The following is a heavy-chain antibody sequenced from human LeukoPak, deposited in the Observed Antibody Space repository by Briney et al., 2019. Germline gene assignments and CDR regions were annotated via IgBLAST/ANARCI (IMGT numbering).Heavy chain of an antibody. CDR3: AKDRALAHSGYQGAFDY. Sequence: SETLSLTCTVSGGSISSYYWSWIRQPPGKGLEWIGYIYYSGSTNYNPSLKSRVTISVDTSKNQFSLKLSSVTAADTAVYYCAKDRALAHSGYQGAFDYWGQGTLVTVSS. D-gene: IGHD5-12*01. CDR1: GGSISSYY. V-gene: IGHV4-59*01. CDR2: IYYSGST. J-gene: IGHJ4*02.